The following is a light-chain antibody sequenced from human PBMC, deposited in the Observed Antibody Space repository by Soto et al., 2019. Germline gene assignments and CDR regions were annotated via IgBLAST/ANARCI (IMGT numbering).Light chain of an antibody. V-gene: IGKV3-20*01. CDR1: QSVSSSY. CDR3: QQYGSSPFT. Sequence: EIVLTQSPGTLSLSPGERVTLSCRASQSVSSSYLAWYQQSPGQAPRLLIYGASSRATGIPDRFSGSGSGTDFTLTISRLEPEDFAVYYCQQYGSSPFTFGPGTKVHSK. CDR2: GAS. J-gene: IGKJ3*01.